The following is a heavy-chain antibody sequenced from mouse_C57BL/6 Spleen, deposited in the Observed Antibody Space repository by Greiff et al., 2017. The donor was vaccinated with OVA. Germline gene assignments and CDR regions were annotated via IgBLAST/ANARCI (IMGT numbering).Heavy chain of an antibody. CDR2: IRNKANGYTT. V-gene: IGHV7-3*01. Sequence: EVKLMESGGGLVQPGGSLSLSCAASGFTFTDYYMSWVRQPPGKALEWLGFIRNKANGYTTEYSASVKGRFTISRDNSQSILYLQMHALRAEDSATYYCARYNYYGSSYVYWYFDVWGTGTTVTVSS. J-gene: IGHJ1*03. CDR3: ARYNYYGSSYVYWYFDV. CDR1: GFTFTDYY. D-gene: IGHD1-1*01.